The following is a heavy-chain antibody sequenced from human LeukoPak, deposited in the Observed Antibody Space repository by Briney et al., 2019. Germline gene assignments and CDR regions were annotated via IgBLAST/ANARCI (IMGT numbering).Heavy chain of an antibody. Sequence: GGSLRLSCAASGFSVTMNYMSWVRQAPGKGLEWVSVIYSGGSTYYADSVKGRFTISRDNSKNTLYLQMNRLRAEDTAVYYCARGTFVTSVGTPGDYWGQGTLVTVSS. J-gene: IGHJ4*02. CDR1: GFSVTMNY. V-gene: IGHV3-66*01. CDR2: IYSGGST. CDR3: ARGTFVTSVGTPGDY. D-gene: IGHD2/OR15-2a*01.